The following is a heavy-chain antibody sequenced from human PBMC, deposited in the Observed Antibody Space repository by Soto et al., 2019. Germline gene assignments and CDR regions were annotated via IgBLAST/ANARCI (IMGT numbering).Heavy chain of an antibody. CDR1: GFTFSSYA. D-gene: IGHD6-13*01. J-gene: IGHJ4*02. Sequence: EVQLLESGGGLVQPGGSLRLSCAASGFTFSSYAMSCVRQAPGKGLEWVSAISGSGGSTYYADSVKGRFTISRDNSKNTLYLQKNSLRADDTAVYYCAKAEVAADPCFDYWGQGTLVTVSS. V-gene: IGHV3-23*01. CDR2: ISGSGGST. CDR3: AKAEVAADPCFDY.